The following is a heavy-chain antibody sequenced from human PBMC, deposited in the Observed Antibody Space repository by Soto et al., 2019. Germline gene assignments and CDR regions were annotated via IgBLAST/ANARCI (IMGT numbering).Heavy chain of an antibody. D-gene: IGHD2-21*01. Sequence: QVQLVQSGAEVKKPGASVKVSCKASGYNFNSYTISWVRQAPGQGLEWMGRISAYNGNTNYAQKLQGRVTMTTDTSTSRASMVVRMLRSDDTAVEYCSRVIGAVGHWFDPWGQGTLVTVSS. CDR3: SRVIGAVGHWFDP. CDR1: GYNFNSYT. V-gene: IGHV1-18*01. J-gene: IGHJ5*02. CDR2: ISAYNGNT.